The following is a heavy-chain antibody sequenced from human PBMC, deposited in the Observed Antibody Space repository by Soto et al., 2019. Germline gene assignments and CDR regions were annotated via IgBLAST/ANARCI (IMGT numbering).Heavy chain of an antibody. Sequence: QVQLVESGGGVVQPGRSLRLSCAASGFTFSSYGTHWVRQAPGKGLEWVAVIWYDGSNKYYADSVKGRFTISRDNSKNTLYLQMNSLRAEDTAVYYCAREGTDSSGYPTDYWGQGTLVTVSS. CDR2: IWYDGSNK. D-gene: IGHD3-22*01. CDR3: AREGTDSSGYPTDY. J-gene: IGHJ4*02. CDR1: GFTFSSYG. V-gene: IGHV3-33*01.